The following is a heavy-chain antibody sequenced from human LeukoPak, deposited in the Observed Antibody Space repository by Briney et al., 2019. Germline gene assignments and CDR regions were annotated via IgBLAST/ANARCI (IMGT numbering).Heavy chain of an antibody. CDR2: VIPIFGTA. V-gene: IGHV1-69*13. Sequence: SVKVSCKASGGTFSSYAISWVRQAPGQGLEWMGGVIPIFGTANYAQKFQGRVTITADESTSTAYMELSSLRSEDTAVYYCARGGCSGGSCYSFNWFDPWGQGTLVTVSS. CDR1: GGTFSSYA. J-gene: IGHJ5*02. D-gene: IGHD2-15*01. CDR3: ARGGCSGGSCYSFNWFDP.